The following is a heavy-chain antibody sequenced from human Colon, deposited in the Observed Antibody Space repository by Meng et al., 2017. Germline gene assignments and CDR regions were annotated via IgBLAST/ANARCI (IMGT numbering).Heavy chain of an antibody. Sequence: QVQLQQWGAGLLKPAEALSLTCAAYDCAFRDYYWSWIRQPPGKGLEWIGEINHSGGANYNPSLQSRVTISVDTSKNQFSLKLSSVIAADTAVYYCARVDFRGKTADSTGLGHWGQGTLVTVSS. CDR1: DCAFRDYY. J-gene: IGHJ4*02. CDR2: INHSGGA. CDR3: ARVDFRGKTADSTGLGH. V-gene: IGHV4-34*02. D-gene: IGHD3-16*01.